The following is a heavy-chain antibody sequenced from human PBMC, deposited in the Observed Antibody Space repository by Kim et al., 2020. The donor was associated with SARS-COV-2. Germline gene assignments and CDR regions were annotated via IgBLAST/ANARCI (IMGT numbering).Heavy chain of an antibody. CDR1: GFTFSSYG. CDR2: ISYDGSNK. V-gene: IGHV3-30*18. J-gene: IGHJ4*02. D-gene: IGHD3-3*01. CDR3: AKDVGVDFWSGYLAY. Sequence: GGSLRLSCAASGFTFSSYGMHWVRQAPGKGLEWVAVISYDGSNKYYADSVKGRFTISRDNSKNTLYLQMNSLRAEDTAVYYCAKDVGVDFWSGYLAYWGQGTLVTVSS.